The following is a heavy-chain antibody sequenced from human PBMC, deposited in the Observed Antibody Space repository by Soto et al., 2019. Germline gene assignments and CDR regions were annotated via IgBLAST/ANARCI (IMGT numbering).Heavy chain of an antibody. CDR3: ARVASKGRSGWYGVSGS. J-gene: IGHJ5*02. CDR2: MYSGGST. Sequence: GGSLRLSCAASGFTVSINYMSWVRQAPGKVLEWVSVMYSGGSTYYADSVKGRFTISRDNSKNTLYLQMKSLRAEDTAVSYCARVASKGRSGWYGVSGSWGQGARVTVSS. D-gene: IGHD6-19*01. V-gene: IGHV3-53*01. CDR1: GFTVSINY.